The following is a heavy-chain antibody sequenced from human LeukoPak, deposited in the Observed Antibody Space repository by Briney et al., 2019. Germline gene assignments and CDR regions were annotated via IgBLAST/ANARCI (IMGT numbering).Heavy chain of an antibody. V-gene: IGHV1-2*02. Sequence: ASVKVSCKASGGTFSSYAISWVRQAPGQGLEWMGWINPNSGGTNYAQKFQGRVTMTRDTSISTAYMELSRLRSDDTAVYYCARGTRSGSYVMSPLDYWGQGTLVTVSS. J-gene: IGHJ4*02. CDR1: GGTFSSYA. D-gene: IGHD3-10*01. CDR2: INPNSGGT. CDR3: ARGTRSGSYVMSPLDY.